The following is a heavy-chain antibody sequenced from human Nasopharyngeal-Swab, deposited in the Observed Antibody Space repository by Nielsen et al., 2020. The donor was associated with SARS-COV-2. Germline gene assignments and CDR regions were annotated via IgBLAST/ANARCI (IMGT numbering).Heavy chain of an antibody. Sequence: LTISCASSGFTFGDYAMIWFRQAPGKGLEWVGFIRSKAYGGTTEYAASVKGRFTISRDDSKSIAHLQMNSLKTEDTAVYYCTRKQPDYYDSSGYCPIPFDSWGQGTLVTVSS. D-gene: IGHD3-22*01. J-gene: IGHJ4*02. CDR3: TRKQPDYYDSSGYCPIPFDS. CDR1: GFTFGDYA. CDR2: IRSKAYGGTT. V-gene: IGHV3-49*03.